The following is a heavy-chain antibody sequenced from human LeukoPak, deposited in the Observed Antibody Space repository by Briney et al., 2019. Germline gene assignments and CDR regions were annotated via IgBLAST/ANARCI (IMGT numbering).Heavy chain of an antibody. CDR3: ARDRHLVRGVIPFDY. V-gene: IGHV3-48*04. J-gene: IGHJ4*02. CDR1: GFTFSTYN. CDR2: ISSSNTI. D-gene: IGHD3-10*01. Sequence: GGSLRLSCAASGFTFSTYNINWVRQAPGKGLEWVSYISSSNTIYYADSVKGRFTVSRDNAKNSLYLQMNSLRAEDTAVYYCARDRHLVRGVIPFDYWGQGTLVTVSS.